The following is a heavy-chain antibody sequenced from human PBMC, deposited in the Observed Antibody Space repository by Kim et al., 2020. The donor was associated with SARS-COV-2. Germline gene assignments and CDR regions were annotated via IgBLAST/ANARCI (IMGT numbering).Heavy chain of an antibody. V-gene: IGHV4-39*07. CDR2: T. J-gene: IGHJ4*02. Sequence: TYYNPSLKSRVTISVDTSKTQFSLKLSAVTAADTAVYYCARDRGSHFDYWGQGTLVTVSS. CDR3: ARDRGSHFDY.